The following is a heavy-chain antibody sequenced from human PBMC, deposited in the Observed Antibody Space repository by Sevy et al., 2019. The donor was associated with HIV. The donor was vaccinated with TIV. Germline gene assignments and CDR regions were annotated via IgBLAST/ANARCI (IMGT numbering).Heavy chain of an antibody. D-gene: IGHD2-21*01. V-gene: IGHV3-33*01. CDR3: ARGPSLIVAGAAGYLDY. J-gene: IGHJ4*02. CDR1: GFTFSNFG. Sequence: GGSLRLSCTASGFTFSNFGIHWVRQAPGKGLQWVALMWYDGNNKYYADSVKGRFTISRDSSKNTVYLQMNNRRAEDTAMYYCARGPSLIVAGAAGYLDYWGQGTLVTVSS. CDR2: MWYDGNNK.